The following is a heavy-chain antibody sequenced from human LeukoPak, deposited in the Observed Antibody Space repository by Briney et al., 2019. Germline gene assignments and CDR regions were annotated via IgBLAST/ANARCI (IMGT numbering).Heavy chain of an antibody. J-gene: IGHJ4*02. CDR1: GFTFSTYG. D-gene: IGHD6-19*01. CDR3: AKEVYRIAVAGPVPLGFDY. Sequence: TGGSLRLSCAASGFTFSTYGMHWVRQAPGKGLEWVAAIWYDGSNKNYADSVKGRFTISRDNSKSTLYLQMNSLRAEDTAVYYCAKEVYRIAVAGPVPLGFDYWGQGTLVTVSS. CDR2: IWYDGSNK. V-gene: IGHV3-33*06.